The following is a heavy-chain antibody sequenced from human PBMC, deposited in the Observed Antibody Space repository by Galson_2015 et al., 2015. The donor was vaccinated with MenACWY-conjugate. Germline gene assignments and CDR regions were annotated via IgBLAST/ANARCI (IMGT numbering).Heavy chain of an antibody. CDR2: INPSGGST. CDR1: GYTFTSYY. V-gene: IGHV1-46*01. J-gene: IGHJ6*02. CDR3: ARDKGQDIVVVVAAMPYYYGMDV. Sequence: SVKVSCKASGYTFTSYYMHWVRQAPGQGLEWMGIINPSGGSTSYAQKFQGRVTMTRDTSTSTVYMELSSLRSDDTAVYYCARDKGQDIVVVVAAMPYYYGMDVWGQGTTVTVSS. D-gene: IGHD2-15*01.